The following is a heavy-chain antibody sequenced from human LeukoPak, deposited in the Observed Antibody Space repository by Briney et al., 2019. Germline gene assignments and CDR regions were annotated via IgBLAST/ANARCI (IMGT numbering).Heavy chain of an antibody. V-gene: IGHV1-8*01. Sequence: PLASVKVSCKASGYTFTSYDINWVRQATGQGLEWMGWMNPNSGNTGYAQKFQGRVPMTRNTSISTAYMELSSLRSEDTAVYYCARSTVDTAMVYYWGQGTLVTVSS. CDR1: GYTFTSYD. CDR3: ARSTVDTAMVYY. CDR2: MNPNSGNT. J-gene: IGHJ4*02. D-gene: IGHD5-18*01.